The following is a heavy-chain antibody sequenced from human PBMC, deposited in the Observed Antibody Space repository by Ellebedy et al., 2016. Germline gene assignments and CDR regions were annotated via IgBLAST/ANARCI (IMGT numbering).Heavy chain of an antibody. V-gene: IGHV3-74*01. CDR2: IESDGRNP. J-gene: IGHJ6*02. CDR1: GFTFSNYW. CDR3: AGAPRSGMDV. Sequence: HTGGSLRLSCVASGFTFSNYWMHWVRQAPGEGLVWVSRIESDGRNPTYADSVKGRFTISRDNANNTLYLQMNSLRVEDTAVYYCAGAPRSGMDVWGQGTTVTVSS.